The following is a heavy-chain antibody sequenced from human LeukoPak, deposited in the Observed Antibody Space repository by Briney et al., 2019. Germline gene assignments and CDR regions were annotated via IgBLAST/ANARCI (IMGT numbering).Heavy chain of an antibody. CDR3: ATPFSSSYDMF. V-gene: IGHV3-7*01. CDR2: IKQVGSER. J-gene: IGHJ4*02. D-gene: IGHD6-13*01. Sequence: GGSLRLSCAASGFTFSSSWMSWVRQAPGKGLEWVANIKQVGSERNYVDSVKGRFTISKDNAKGSLYLQMNSLRAEDTAVYYCATPFSSSYDMFWGQGTLVTVSS. CDR1: GFTFSSSW.